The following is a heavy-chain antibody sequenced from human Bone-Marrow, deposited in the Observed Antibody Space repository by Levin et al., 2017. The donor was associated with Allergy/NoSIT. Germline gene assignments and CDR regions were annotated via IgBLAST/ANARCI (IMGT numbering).Heavy chain of an antibody. CDR3: ARGITIFGVVLAVNDAFDI. CDR1: SGSIRSGIYF. V-gene: IGHV4-31*03. J-gene: IGHJ3*02. CDR2: VSYSGIT. D-gene: IGHD3-3*01. Sequence: SQTLSLTCTVSSGSIRSGIYFWSWIRQLPGKGLEWIGYVSYSGITFYNPSLKSRVTISVDTSKTLFSLNLSSVTAADTAVYYCARGITIFGVVLAVNDAFDIWGQGTTVTVSS.